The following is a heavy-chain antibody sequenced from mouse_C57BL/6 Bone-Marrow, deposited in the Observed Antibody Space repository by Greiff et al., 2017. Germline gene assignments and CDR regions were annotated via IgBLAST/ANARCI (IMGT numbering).Heavy chain of an antibody. CDR3: ARRGSYYYGSTAWFAY. J-gene: IGHJ2*01. V-gene: IGHV1-81*01. D-gene: IGHD1-1*01. CDR1: GYTFTSYG. CDR2: IYPRSGNT. Sequence: VQLQESGAELARPGASVKLSCKASGYTFTSYGISWVKQRTGQGLEWIGEIYPRSGNTYYNEKFKGKATLTADKSSSTAYMELRSLTSEDSAVYFGARRGSYYYGSTAWFAYWGQGTTLTVSS.